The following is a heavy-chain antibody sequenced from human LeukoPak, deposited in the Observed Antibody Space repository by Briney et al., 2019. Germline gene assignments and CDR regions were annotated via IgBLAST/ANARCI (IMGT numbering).Heavy chain of an antibody. CDR1: GGSISPYF. D-gene: IGHD3-10*01. Sequence: PSETLSLTCTVSGGSISPYFWSWLRQTLGKGLEWIGYISYTGSTNYNPALKSRVTISVDTSNNQFSLQLTSVTAADTAVYYCARDDYRGVTNFDPWGQGTLVTVSS. V-gene: IGHV4-59*01. CDR2: ISYTGST. CDR3: ARDDYRGVTNFDP. J-gene: IGHJ5*02.